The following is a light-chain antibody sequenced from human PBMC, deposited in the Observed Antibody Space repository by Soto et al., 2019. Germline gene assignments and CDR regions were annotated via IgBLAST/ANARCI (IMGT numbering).Light chain of an antibody. Sequence: AIQMTQFPSSLSASVGDRFAMTCRASQDIRSDLGWYQQRPGKAPKLLIYAASSLQSGVPSRFSGSGSGTDFTLTISSLQPEDFATYYCQQANSFPWTFGQGTKVDI. CDR1: QDIRSD. J-gene: IGKJ1*01. V-gene: IGKV1-6*01. CDR2: AAS. CDR3: QQANSFPWT.